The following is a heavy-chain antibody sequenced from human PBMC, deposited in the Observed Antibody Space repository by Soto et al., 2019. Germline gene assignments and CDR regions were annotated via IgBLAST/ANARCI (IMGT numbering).Heavy chain of an antibody. D-gene: IGHD5-18*01. J-gene: IGHJ4*02. V-gene: IGHV3-30*03. CDR1: GFAFSSYG. CDR2: ISYDGSLQ. Sequence: QAQLVESGGGVVQPGRSLRLSSAASGFAFSSYGMHWVRQAPGTGLEWVAVISYDGSLQHYADSVKGRFTISRDNSKNMVLLQMGSMRAEDTAVYSCVSERGYGHASAPYSLGQGTLVSVSA. CDR3: VSERGYGHASAPYS.